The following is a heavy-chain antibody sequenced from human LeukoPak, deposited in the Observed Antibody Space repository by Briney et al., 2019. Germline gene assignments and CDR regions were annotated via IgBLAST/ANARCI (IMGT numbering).Heavy chain of an antibody. CDR3: AKERDYGPADY. CDR2: LSGSGGSA. Sequence: GGSLRLSCAASGFIFNKHAMSWVRQAPGKGLEWVSGLSGSGGSADYADSVKGRFTVSRDNSKNTLFLQMNSLRAEDTAIYYCAKERDYGPADYWGQGTLVTVSS. V-gene: IGHV3-23*01. D-gene: IGHD4/OR15-4a*01. CDR1: GFIFNKHA. J-gene: IGHJ4*02.